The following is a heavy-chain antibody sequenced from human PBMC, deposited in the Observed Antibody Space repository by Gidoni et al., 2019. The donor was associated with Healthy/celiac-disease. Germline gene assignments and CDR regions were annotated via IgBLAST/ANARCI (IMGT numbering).Heavy chain of an antibody. CDR1: GGSFSGYY. V-gene: IGHV4-34*01. CDR3: VTALSGYYPDY. J-gene: IGHJ4*02. D-gene: IGHD3-3*01. CDR2: INHSGST. Sequence: QVQLQQWGAGLLKPSETLSLTCAVYGGSFSGYYWSWIRQPPGKGLEWIGEINHSGSTNYNPSLKSRVTISVDTSKNQFSLKLSSVTAADTAVYYCVTALSGYYPDYWGQGTLVTVSS.